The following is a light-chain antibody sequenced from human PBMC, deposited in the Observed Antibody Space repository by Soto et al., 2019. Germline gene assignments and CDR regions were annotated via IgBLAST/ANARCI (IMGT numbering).Light chain of an antibody. Sequence: AVTQPASVSGSPGQSVTISCSGSDIGNYNLVSWYQHLPGRAPKLLIFEVTMRPSGISDRFSGSKSASTASLTISGLQAEDEGDYYCASYAGSRTYVFGGGTKLTVL. V-gene: IGLV2-23*02. CDR3: ASYAGSRTYV. CDR2: EVT. J-gene: IGLJ2*01. CDR1: SDIGNYNL.